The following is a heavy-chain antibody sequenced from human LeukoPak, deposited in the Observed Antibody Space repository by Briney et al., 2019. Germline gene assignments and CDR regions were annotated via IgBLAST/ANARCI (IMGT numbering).Heavy chain of an antibody. CDR1: GGSFSGYY. CDR3: ASGGSGSLGGIDY. CDR2: INHSRST. D-gene: IGHD3-10*01. Sequence: SETLSLTCAVYGGSFSGYYWSWIRQPPGKGLEWIGEINHSRSTIYNPSPKSRVTISVDTSTNQSSLKLSSVTAADTAVYYCASGGSGSLGGIDYWGQGTLVTVSS. V-gene: IGHV4-34*01. J-gene: IGHJ4*02.